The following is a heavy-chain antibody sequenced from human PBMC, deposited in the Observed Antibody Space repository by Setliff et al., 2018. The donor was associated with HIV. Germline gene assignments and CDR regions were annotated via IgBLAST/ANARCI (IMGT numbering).Heavy chain of an antibody. CDR2: IRSNVDGGIT. CDR1: GFTFSNAW. V-gene: IGHV3-15*01. Sequence: GGSLRLSCAVSGFTFSNAWMTWVRQAPGKGLEWLGRIRSNVDGGITEYAASVRGRFTVSRDDSRKTVYLQMNSLKTEDTAVYRCTFDSTGFHAFDVWGQGTMVTVSS. CDR3: TFDSTGFHAFDV. J-gene: IGHJ3*01. D-gene: IGHD3-22*01.